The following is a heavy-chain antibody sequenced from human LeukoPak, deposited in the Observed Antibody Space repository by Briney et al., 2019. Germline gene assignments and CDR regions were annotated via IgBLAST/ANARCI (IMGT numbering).Heavy chain of an antibody. Sequence: PSETLSLTCAVYGGSFSGYYWSWIRQPPGKGLEWIGEINHSGSTNYNPSLKSRVTISVDTSKNQFSLKLSSVTAADTAVYYCARAYYDFRSGYQFDYWGQGTLVTVSS. CDR3: ARAYYDFRSGYQFDY. CDR1: GGSFSGYY. V-gene: IGHV4-34*01. J-gene: IGHJ4*02. D-gene: IGHD3-3*01. CDR2: INHSGST.